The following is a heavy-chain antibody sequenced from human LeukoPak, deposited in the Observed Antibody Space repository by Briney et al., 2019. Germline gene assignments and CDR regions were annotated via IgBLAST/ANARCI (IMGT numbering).Heavy chain of an antibody. D-gene: IGHD5-24*01. Sequence: PSETLSLTCAVYGGSFSGYYWSWIRQPPGKGLEWIGEINHSGSTNYNPSLKSRVTISVDTSKNQFSLKLSSVTAADTAVYYCARISRDGYNPFDYWGQGTLVTVSS. J-gene: IGHJ4*02. V-gene: IGHV4-34*01. CDR3: ARISRDGYNPFDY. CDR1: GGSFSGYY. CDR2: INHSGST.